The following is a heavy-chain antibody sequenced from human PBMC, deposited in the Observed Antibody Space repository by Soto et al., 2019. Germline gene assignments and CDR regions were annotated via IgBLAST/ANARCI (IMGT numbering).Heavy chain of an antibody. V-gene: IGHV4-59*08. CDR1: GGSISSYY. CDR3: ARGTPSPLIVRSSRGPWFDP. CDR2: MYYGGRT. J-gene: IGHJ5*02. D-gene: IGHD2-15*01. Sequence: SETLSLTCTVSGGSISSYYWSWIRQPQGQGLEWMGYMYYGGRTNYNPSLKSRVTISVDTSKMQVSLKLSSVTAADTAVYFCARGTPSPLIVRSSRGPWFDPWGQGTLVTVSS.